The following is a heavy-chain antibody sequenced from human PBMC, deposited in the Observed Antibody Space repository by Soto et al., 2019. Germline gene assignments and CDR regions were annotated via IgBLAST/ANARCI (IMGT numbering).Heavy chain of an antibody. CDR1: GYTFFTYD. V-gene: IGHV1-18*01. Sequence: QVHLVQSGVEVKTPGASVKVSCQASGYTFFTYDISWVRQAPGQGLERMGWISTYSGDTKYAQKFQGRVTMTTYPSTTTAYLELRSLRSDDTAVYYCARHHGPTTSENWFDPWGQGTLVTVSS. CDR2: ISTYSGDT. J-gene: IGHJ5*02. D-gene: IGHD5-12*01. CDR3: ARHHGPTTSENWFDP.